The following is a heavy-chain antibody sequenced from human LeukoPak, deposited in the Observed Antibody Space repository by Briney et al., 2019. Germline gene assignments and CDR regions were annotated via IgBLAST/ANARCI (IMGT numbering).Heavy chain of an antibody. CDR2: IYHSGST. CDR3: ARGYSSSWYFNWFDP. CDR1: GYSISSGYY. Sequence: SETLSLTCTVSGYSISSGYYWGWIRQPPGKGLEWIGNIYHSGSTFYNPSLKSRVTISVDTSKNQFSLKLSSVTAADTAVFYCARGYSSSWYFNWFDPWGQGTLVTVSS. V-gene: IGHV4-38-2*02. J-gene: IGHJ5*02. D-gene: IGHD6-13*01.